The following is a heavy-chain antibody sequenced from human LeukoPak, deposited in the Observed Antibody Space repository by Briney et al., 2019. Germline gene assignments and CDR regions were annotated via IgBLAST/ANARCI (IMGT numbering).Heavy chain of an antibody. Sequence: GESLKISCKGSGYSFSNYWIGWVRQVPGRGLEWMGIIYPGDSHTTYSPSFEGQVTISADRSISSAYLQWSSLKASDTAMYYCARHYYGSSGYYYFDYWGQGTLVTVSS. V-gene: IGHV5-51*01. CDR3: ARHYYGSSGYYYFDY. CDR2: IYPGDSHT. J-gene: IGHJ4*02. CDR1: GYSFSNYW. D-gene: IGHD3-22*01.